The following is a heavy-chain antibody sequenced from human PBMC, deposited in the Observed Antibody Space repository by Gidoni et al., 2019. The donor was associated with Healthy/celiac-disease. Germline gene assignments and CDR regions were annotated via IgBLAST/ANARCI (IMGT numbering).Heavy chain of an antibody. V-gene: IGHV4-34*01. CDR3: ARGREVTMIVVVITTGYYFDY. CDR2: INHSGST. Sequence: QVQLQQWGAGLLKPSETLSLTCAVYGGSFSGYYWIWIRQPPGKGLEWIGEINHSGSTNYNPSLKSRVTISVDTSKNQFSLKLSSVTAADTAVYYCARGREVTMIVVVITTGYYFDYWGQGTLVTVSS. CDR1: GGSFSGYY. D-gene: IGHD3-22*01. J-gene: IGHJ4*02.